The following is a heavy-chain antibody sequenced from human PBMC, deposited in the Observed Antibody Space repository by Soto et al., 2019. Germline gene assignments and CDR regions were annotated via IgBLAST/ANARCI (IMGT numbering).Heavy chain of an antibody. J-gene: IGHJ5*02. CDR3: AREHGAYPSNWFDP. CDR1: GGSISSGGYY. V-gene: IGHV4-31*03. D-gene: IGHD3-16*01. CDR2: IYYSGST. Sequence: PSDTLSLTCTVSGGSISSGGYYWSWIRQHPWKGLEWIGYIYYSGSTYYNPSLKSRVTISVDTSKNQFSLKLSSVTAADTAVYYCAREHGAYPSNWFDPWGQGTLVTVSS.